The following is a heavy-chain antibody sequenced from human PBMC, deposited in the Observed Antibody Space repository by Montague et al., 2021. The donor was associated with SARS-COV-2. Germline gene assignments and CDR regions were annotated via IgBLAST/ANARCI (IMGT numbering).Heavy chain of an antibody. CDR1: GGSFSSSDSY. Sequence: SETLSLTCTVSGGSFSSSDSYWGWLHQAPGKGLEWIGDIHYAGSAYYNPSLRSRVTISADTSKNQFSLKLNSVTAADTAVYYCVVTYNGNRYYFDYWGQGTLVAVSS. CDR2: IHYAGSA. V-gene: IGHV4-39*01. J-gene: IGHJ4*02. D-gene: IGHD1-14*01. CDR3: VVTYNGNRYYFDY.